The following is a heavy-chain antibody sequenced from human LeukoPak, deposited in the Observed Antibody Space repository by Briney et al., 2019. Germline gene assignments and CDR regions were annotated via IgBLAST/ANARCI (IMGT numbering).Heavy chain of an antibody. V-gene: IGHV3-23*01. Sequence: GGSLRLSCAASGFTFSSYAMSWVRRAPGKGLEWVSGISTSGGSASYADSVKGRFTISRDNPRNTLFMEMNSLRAEDTALYYCARHYDILTGPRPYGMDVWGQGTTVTVSS. D-gene: IGHD3-9*01. CDR1: GFTFSSYA. CDR3: ARHYDILTGPRPYGMDV. J-gene: IGHJ6*02. CDR2: ISTSGGSA.